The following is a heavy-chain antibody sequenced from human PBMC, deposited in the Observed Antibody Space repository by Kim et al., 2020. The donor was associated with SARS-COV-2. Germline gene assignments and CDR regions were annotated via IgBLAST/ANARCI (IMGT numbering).Heavy chain of an antibody. CDR1: GFTFSSYA. Sequence: GGSLRLSCAASGFTFSSYAMSWVRQAPGKGLEWVSAISGSGGSTYYADSVKGRFTISRDNSKNTLYLQMNSLRAEDTAVYYCAKDPAPGTIAAQTNWFDPWGQGTLVTVSS. CDR2: ISGSGGST. D-gene: IGHD6-13*01. J-gene: IGHJ5*02. CDR3: AKDPAPGTIAAQTNWFDP. V-gene: IGHV3-23*01.